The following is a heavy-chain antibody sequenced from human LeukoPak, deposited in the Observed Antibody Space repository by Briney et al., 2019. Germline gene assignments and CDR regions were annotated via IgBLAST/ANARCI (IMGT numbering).Heavy chain of an antibody. Sequence: ASVKVSCKASGYTFTSYYMHWVRQAPGQELEWMGIINPSGGSTSYAQKFQGRVTMTRDMSTSTVYMELSSLRSEDTAVYYCAISTAYYYYYMDVWGKGTTVTVSS. J-gene: IGHJ6*03. V-gene: IGHV1-46*01. CDR2: INPSGGST. D-gene: IGHD3-3*02. CDR1: GYTFTSYY. CDR3: AISTAYYYYYMDV.